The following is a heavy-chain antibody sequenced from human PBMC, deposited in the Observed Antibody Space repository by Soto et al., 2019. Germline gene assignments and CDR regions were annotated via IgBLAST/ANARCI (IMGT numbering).Heavy chain of an antibody. V-gene: IGHV4-59*01. CDR2: MYNTGST. CDR3: ARDLWGYCGADCYPLDV. CDR1: GGSISSYY. J-gene: IGHJ6*02. D-gene: IGHD2-21*02. Sequence: QVRLQESGPGLVKPSETLSLTCTVSGGSISSYYWSWIRQPPGRGLEWIGYMYNTGSTIYNPSLKRRVTISVATSKNQFSLKLNSVTAADTAVYYCARDLWGYCGADCYPLDVWDQGTTVTVSS.